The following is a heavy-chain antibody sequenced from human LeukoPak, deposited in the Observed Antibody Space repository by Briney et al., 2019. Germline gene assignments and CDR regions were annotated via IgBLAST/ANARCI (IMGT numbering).Heavy chain of an antibody. CDR3: ARSFSSGWPYYYYYGMDV. CDR2: ISAYDGNT. V-gene: IGHV1-18*01. D-gene: IGHD6-19*01. J-gene: IGHJ6*02. Sequence: ASVKVSCKASGYTFTSYGISWVRQAPGQGLEWMGWISAYDGNTNYAQKLQGRVTMTTDTSTSTAYMELRSLRSDDTAVYYCARSFSSGWPYYYYYGMDVWGQGTTVTVSS. CDR1: GYTFTSYG.